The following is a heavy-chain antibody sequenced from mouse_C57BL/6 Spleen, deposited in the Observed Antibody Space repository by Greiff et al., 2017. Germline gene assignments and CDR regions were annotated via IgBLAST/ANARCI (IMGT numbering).Heavy chain of an antibody. V-gene: IGHV14-1*01. CDR2: IDPEAGDT. D-gene: IGHD1-1*01. Sequence: EVQLQQSGAELVRPGASVKLSCTASGFNIKDYYMHWVTQRPEQGLEWIGRIDPEAGDTEYAPKFQGKATMTADTSSTTAYLQLSSLTSEDTAVYYCTTWVYYYGKGGDYWGQGTTLTVSS. J-gene: IGHJ2*01. CDR1: GFNIKDYY. CDR3: TTWVYYYGKGGDY.